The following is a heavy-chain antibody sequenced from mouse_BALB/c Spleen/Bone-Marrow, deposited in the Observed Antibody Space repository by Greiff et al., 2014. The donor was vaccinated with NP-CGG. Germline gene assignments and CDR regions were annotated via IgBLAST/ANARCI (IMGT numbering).Heavy chain of an antibody. D-gene: IGHD2-1*01. V-gene: IGHV1-15*01. Sequence: VQVVESGAELVRPGASVALSCKASGYTFTDYEMHWVKQTPVHGLEWIGAIDPETGGTAYNQKFKGKATLTADKSSSTAYIELRSLTSEDSAVYYCTRSLYGNYVMDFWGQGTSVTVSS. J-gene: IGHJ4*01. CDR1: GYTFTDYE. CDR2: IDPETGGT. CDR3: TRSLYGNYVMDF.